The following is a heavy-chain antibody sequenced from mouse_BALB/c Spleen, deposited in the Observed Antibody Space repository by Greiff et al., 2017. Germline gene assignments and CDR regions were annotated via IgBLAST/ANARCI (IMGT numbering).Heavy chain of an antibody. V-gene: IGHV10-1*02. Sequence: EVKLVESGGGLVQPKGSLKLSCAASGFTFNTYAMNWVRQAPGKGLEWVARIRSKSNNYATYYADSVKDRFTISRDDSQSMLYLQMNNLKTEDTAMYYCVRPSPYFDVWGAGTTVTVSS. CDR1: GFTFNTYA. CDR2: IRSKSNNYAT. CDR3: VRPSPYFDV. J-gene: IGHJ1*01.